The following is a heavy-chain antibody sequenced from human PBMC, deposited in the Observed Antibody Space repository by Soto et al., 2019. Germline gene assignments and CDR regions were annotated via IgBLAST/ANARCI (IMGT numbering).Heavy chain of an antibody. CDR3: VMVDNYVTPTPQDV. Sequence: QVQLVQSGDEVKKPGASVKVSCKASGYIFVNYGIAWVRQAPKQGLEWMGWISPYTGNTHSASKVQARLTMTTDTSTSTAYMDLGSLTSEDTAVYYCVMVDNYVTPTPQDVWGQGTTVTVSS. V-gene: IGHV1-18*01. D-gene: IGHD3-16*01. CDR2: ISPYTGNT. CDR1: GYIFVNYG. J-gene: IGHJ6*02.